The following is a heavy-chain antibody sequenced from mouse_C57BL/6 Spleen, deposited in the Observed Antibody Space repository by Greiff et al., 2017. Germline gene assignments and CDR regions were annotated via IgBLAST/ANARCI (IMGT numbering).Heavy chain of an antibody. CDR1: GYSFTGYF. CDR2: INPYNGDT. Sequence: EVQLQQSGPELVKPGDSVKISCKASGYSFTGYFMNWVMQSHGKSLEWIGRINPYNGDTFYNQKFKGKATLTVDKSSSTAHMELRSLTSEDAAVYYGAREGGLRPFDYWGQGTTLTVSS. D-gene: IGHD2-4*01. CDR3: AREGGLRPFDY. V-gene: IGHV1-20*01. J-gene: IGHJ2*01.